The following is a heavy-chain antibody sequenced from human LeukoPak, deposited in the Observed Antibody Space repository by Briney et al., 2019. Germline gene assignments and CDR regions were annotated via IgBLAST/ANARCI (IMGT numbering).Heavy chain of an antibody. CDR1: GFSFSGSA. J-gene: IGHJ5*01. V-gene: IGHV3-73*01. Sequence: PGGSLRLSCAASGFSFSGSAMHWVRQASGKGLEWVGRIRSKGNNYATGYTASVKGRFTISRDDSKNTAYPQMNSLKTEDTAVYYCTRQSTVVTFASWGQGTLVTVSS. CDR2: IRSKGNNYAT. CDR3: TRQSTVVTFAS. D-gene: IGHD4-23*01.